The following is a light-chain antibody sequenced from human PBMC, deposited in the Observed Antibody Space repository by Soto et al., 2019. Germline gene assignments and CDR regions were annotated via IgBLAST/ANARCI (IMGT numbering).Light chain of an antibody. CDR3: QVWDIRTDNYV. V-gene: IGLV3-21*04. CDR1: NIGDKR. CDR2: YDS. Sequence: SYELTQPPSVSVAPEKTATITCGGNNIGDKRVHWYRQKPGQAPVLLISYDSDRPSGIPERFSGSNSGNTATLTISRVEAGDEADYYCQVWDIRTDNYVVGGGTKLTVL. J-gene: IGLJ1*01.